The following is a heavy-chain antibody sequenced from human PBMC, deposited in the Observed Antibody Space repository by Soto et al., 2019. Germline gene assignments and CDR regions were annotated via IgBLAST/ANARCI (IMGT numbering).Heavy chain of an antibody. D-gene: IGHD4-4*01. Sequence: EVQLVETGGGLIQPGGSLRLSCAASGFTVSSNYMSWVRQAPGKGLEWVSVIYSGCSTYYADSVKGRFTISRDNSKNTLYLQMNSLRAEDTAVYYCARDRYSNYDNRYYGMDVWGQGTTVTISS. CDR3: ARDRYSNYDNRYYGMDV. J-gene: IGHJ6*02. CDR1: GFTVSSNY. CDR2: IYSGCST. V-gene: IGHV3-53*02.